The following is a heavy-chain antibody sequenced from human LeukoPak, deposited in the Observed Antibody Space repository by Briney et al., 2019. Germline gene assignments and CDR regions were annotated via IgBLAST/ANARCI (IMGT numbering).Heavy chain of an antibody. Sequence: SETLSLTCTVSGGSISSYYWSWIRQPPGKGLEWIGYIYYSGSTNYNPSLKSRVTISVDTSKNQFSLKLSSVTAADTAVYYCARVGNDYGDYVEYWGQGTLVTVSS. J-gene: IGHJ4*02. V-gene: IGHV4-59*01. CDR2: IYYSGST. CDR3: ARVGNDYGDYVEY. CDR1: GGSISSYY. D-gene: IGHD4-17*01.